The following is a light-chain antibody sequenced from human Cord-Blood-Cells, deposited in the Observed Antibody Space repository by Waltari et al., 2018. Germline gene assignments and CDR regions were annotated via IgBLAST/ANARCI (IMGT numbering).Light chain of an antibody. J-gene: IGLJ1*01. CDR3: CSYAGSYADV. CDR1: SSDVGGYTY. CDR2: DVS. V-gene: IGLV2-11*01. Sequence: QSAVTQPRSVSGSPGPAVTISCTGTSSDVGGYTYVSLYQPHPGKAPTLMIYDVSKRPSGVPDRFSGAKSCNTASLTNTGLQAADAAQYYCCSYAGSYADVFGTATKVTVL.